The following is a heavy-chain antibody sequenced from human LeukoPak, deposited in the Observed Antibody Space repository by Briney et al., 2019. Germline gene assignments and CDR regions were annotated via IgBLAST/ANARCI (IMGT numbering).Heavy chain of an antibody. CDR2: ISPNSGGT. CDR3: ARDRVIVGPSDGFDI. J-gene: IGHJ3*02. CDR1: GYTFTGYY. V-gene: IGHV1-2*02. D-gene: IGHD3-22*01. Sequence: ASVKASCKASGYTFTGYYVNWVRQAPGQGLEWMGWISPNSGGTNYAQKFQGRVTMSRDTSISTAYMELSRLRSDDTALYYCARDRVIVGPSDGFDIWGQGTMVTVSS.